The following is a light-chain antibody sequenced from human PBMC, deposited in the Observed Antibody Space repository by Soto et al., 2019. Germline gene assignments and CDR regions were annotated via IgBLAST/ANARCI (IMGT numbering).Light chain of an antibody. V-gene: IGKV3-20*01. CDR3: QQYDSSPQT. J-gene: IGKJ1*01. Sequence: EIVLTQSPGTLSLSPGKRATLSCRASQSVGNDYIAWYQQKPGQAPRRLIYGASSRATGIPDRFSGSGSGTDFTLTISRLEPEDFAVYYCQQYDSSPQTFGQGTKVEI. CDR2: GAS. CDR1: QSVGNDY.